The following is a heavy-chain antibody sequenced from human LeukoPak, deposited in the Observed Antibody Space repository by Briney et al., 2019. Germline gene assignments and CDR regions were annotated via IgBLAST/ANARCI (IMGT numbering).Heavy chain of an antibody. CDR1: GLTFSIHW. Sequence: GGSLRLSCAASGLTFSIHWMNWVRQAPGKGLECVANINQDGSDKYYVDSVKGRFTISRDNTKNSLYLQMNSLRAEDTALYYCVRDRDSTGYYDYWGQGTLVTVSS. V-gene: IGHV3-7*01. CDR3: VRDRDSTGYYDY. CDR2: INQDGSDK. J-gene: IGHJ4*02. D-gene: IGHD3-22*01.